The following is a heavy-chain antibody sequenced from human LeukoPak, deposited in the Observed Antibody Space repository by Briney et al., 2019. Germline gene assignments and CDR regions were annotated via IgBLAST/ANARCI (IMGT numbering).Heavy chain of an antibody. CDR3: ARQGGSSSWSYYFDY. CDR1: GFTFSSYW. J-gene: IGHJ4*02. D-gene: IGHD6-13*01. CDR2: IYYSGST. Sequence: PGGSLRLSCAASGFTFSSYWIHWIRQPPGKGLEWIGSIYYSGSTYYNPSLESRVTISVDTSKNQFSLKLSSVTAADTAVYYCARQGGSSSWSYYFDYWGQGTLVTVSS. V-gene: IGHV4-39*01.